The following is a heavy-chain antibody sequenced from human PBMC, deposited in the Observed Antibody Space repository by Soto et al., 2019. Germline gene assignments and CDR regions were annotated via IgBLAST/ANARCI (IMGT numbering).Heavy chain of an antibody. Sequence: WASVKVSCKASGYTFTSYAMHWVRQAPGQRLEWMGWINAGNGNTKYSQKFQGRVTITRDTSASTAYMELSSLRSEDTAVYYCARPRQPYYYYYGMDVWGQGTTVTVSS. J-gene: IGHJ6*02. CDR1: GYTFTSYA. D-gene: IGHD5-18*01. V-gene: IGHV1-3*01. CDR2: INAGNGNT. CDR3: ARPRQPYYYYYGMDV.